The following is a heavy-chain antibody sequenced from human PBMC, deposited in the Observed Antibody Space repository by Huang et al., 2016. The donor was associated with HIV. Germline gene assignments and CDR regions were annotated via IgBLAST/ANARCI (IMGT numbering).Heavy chain of an antibody. CDR1: GYTFSIYG. CDR3: ARVPSDHFSDY. V-gene: IGHV1-18*01. CDR2: VSAYSGYT. Sequence: QIQLVQSGPEVKKPGASVTVSCKASGYTFSIYGISWVRQAPGQGPEWMGGVSAYSGYTNYSQKFQGRVTMTADTSASTAYMDLRSLTSDDTAVYYCARVPSDHFSDYWGQGTLVTVSS. J-gene: IGHJ4*02.